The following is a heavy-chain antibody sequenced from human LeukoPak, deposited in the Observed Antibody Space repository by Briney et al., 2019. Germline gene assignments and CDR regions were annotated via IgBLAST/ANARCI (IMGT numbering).Heavy chain of an antibody. J-gene: IGHJ4*02. CDR2: IYYSGST. CDR1: GGSISSGGYY. V-gene: IGHV4-39*01. CDR3: ARHVAGGYYFDY. D-gene: IGHD3-16*01. Sequence: PSQTLSLTCTVSGGSISSGGYYWGWIRQPPGKGLEWIGSIYYSGSTYYNPPLKSRVTISVDTSKNQFSLKLSSVTAADTAVYYCARHVAGGYYFDYWGQGTLVTVSS.